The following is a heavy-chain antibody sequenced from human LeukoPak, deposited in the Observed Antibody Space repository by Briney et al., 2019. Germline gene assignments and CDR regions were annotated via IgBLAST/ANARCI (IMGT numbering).Heavy chain of an antibody. D-gene: IGHD3-9*01. CDR1: GDSVSVKSDV. Sequence: SQTLSLTCAISGDSVSVKSDVWNWIRQSPSRGLEWLGRTYYRSKWINDYETSVKSRIIISPDTSKNQFSLHLNSVTPEDTAVYYCARDADWAYDAFDIWGQGTMVTVSS. CDR2: TYYRSKWIN. J-gene: IGHJ3*02. CDR3: ARDADWAYDAFDI. V-gene: IGHV6-1*01.